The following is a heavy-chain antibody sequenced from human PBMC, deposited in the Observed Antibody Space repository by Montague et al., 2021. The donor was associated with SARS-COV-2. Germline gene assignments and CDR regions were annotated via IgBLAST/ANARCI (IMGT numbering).Heavy chain of an antibody. D-gene: IGHD1-26*01. J-gene: IGHJ6*02. CDR3: ARLWDTVYYYYGMDV. CDR2: IHYSGST. Sequence: SETLSPTCAASGGSISSSSYYWGWIRQPPGKGLEWIGSIHYSGSTYYNPSLKSRVSISVDTSKNQFSLKLSSVTAADTAVYYCARLWDTVYYYYGMDVWGQGTTVTVSS. V-gene: IGHV4-39*01. CDR1: GGSISSSSYY.